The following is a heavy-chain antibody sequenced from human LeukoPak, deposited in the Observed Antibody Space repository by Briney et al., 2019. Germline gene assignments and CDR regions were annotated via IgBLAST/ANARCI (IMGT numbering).Heavy chain of an antibody. J-gene: IGHJ6*03. CDR3: AREGGVGPTAPPDYYSYQMDV. V-gene: IGHV1-18*01. CDR2: ISSYTTKT. D-gene: IGHD1-26*01. CDR1: GYTFISYG. Sequence: ASVKVSCKASGYTFISYGITWVRQAPGQGREWMGWISSYTTKTNYAQSLQGRVTMTTDTSTSTAYMELRSLRSDDTAVYYCAREGGVGPTAPPDYYSYQMDVWGTGTTVTVSS.